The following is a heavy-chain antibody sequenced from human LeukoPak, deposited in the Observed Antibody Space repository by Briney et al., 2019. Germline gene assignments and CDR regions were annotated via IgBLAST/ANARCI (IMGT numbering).Heavy chain of an antibody. CDR1: GYSFTNYW. D-gene: IGHD6-19*01. V-gene: IGHV5-51*01. CDR3: ARFGVTVLGKFDF. J-gene: IGHJ4*02. Sequence: GESLKISCKGSGYSFTNYWIGWVRQMPGKGLEWMGIIYPSDSNTRYSPSFQGQVTISADKSISTAYLQWRSLKASDTAMYYCARFGVTVLGKFDFWGQGTLVTFSA. CDR2: IYPSDSNT.